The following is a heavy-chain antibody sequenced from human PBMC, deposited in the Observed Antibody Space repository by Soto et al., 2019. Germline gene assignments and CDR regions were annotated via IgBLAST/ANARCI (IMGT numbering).Heavy chain of an antibody. D-gene: IGHD3-3*01. CDR3: ARDLKRIGVLEWLYYYYGMDV. CDR1: GFTFSDYY. V-gene: IGHV3-11*01. CDR2: ISSSGSTI. J-gene: IGHJ6*02. Sequence: GGSLRLSCAASGFTFSDYYMSWIRQAPGKGLEWVSYISSSGSTIYYADSVKGRFTISRDNAKNSLYLQMNSLRAEDTAVYYCARDLKRIGVLEWLYYYYGMDVWGQGTTVTVSS.